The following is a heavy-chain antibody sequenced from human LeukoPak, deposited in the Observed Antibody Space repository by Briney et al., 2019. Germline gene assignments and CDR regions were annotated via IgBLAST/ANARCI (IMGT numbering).Heavy chain of an antibody. D-gene: IGHD4-17*01. CDR1: GFTFSSYG. CDR2: ISYDGSNK. CDR3: ARGDYGDRDLDY. J-gene: IGHJ4*02. Sequence: PGGSLRLSCAASGFTFSSYGMHWVRQAPGKGLEWVAVISYDGSNKYYADSVKGRFTISRDNSKNTLYLQMNSLRDEDTAVYYCARGDYGDRDLDYWGQGTLVTVSS. V-gene: IGHV3-30*03.